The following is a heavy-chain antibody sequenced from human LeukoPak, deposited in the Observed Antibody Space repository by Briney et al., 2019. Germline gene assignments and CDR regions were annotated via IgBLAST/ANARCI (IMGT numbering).Heavy chain of an antibody. V-gene: IGHV3-21*05. J-gene: IGHJ4*02. CDR2: INDDSSDI. CDR1: GFTFSHYA. Sequence: PGGSLRLSCAASGFTFSHYAMNWVRQAPGKALEWVSYINDDSSDIHYADSVRGRFTISRDNARNILHLQLSSLRVEDTAVYYCARDTFQPGLIDSWGQGTLVIVSS. D-gene: IGHD2-2*01. CDR3: ARDTFQPGLIDS.